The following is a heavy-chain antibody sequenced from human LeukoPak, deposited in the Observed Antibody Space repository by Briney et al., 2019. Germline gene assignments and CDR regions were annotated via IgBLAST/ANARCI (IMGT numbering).Heavy chain of an antibody. CDR2: ISGSGGST. CDR1: GFTFSSYA. CDR3: VKSEGYSGYELFDY. D-gene: IGHD5-12*01. V-gene: IGHV3-23*01. J-gene: IGHJ4*02. Sequence: PGGSLRLSCAASGFTFSSYAMSWVRQAPGKGLEWVSAISGSGGSTYYADSVKGRFTISRDNSKNTLYLQMNSLRAEDTAVYYCVKSEGYSGYELFDYWGQGTLVTVSS.